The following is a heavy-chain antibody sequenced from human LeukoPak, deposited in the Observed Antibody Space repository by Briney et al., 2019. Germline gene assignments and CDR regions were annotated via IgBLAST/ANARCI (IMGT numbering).Heavy chain of an antibody. J-gene: IGHJ2*01. D-gene: IGHD2-21*02. CDR1: GGSISNYY. CDR2: IYYSGST. Sequence: SETLSLTCTVSGGSISNYYWSWIRQPPGKGLEWIGYIYYSGSTNYNPSLKSRVTISVDTSKNQFSLKLSSVTAADTAVYYCASLAYCGGDCCEAANWYFDLWGRGTLVTVSS. CDR3: ASLAYCGGDCCEAANWYFDL. V-gene: IGHV4-59*08.